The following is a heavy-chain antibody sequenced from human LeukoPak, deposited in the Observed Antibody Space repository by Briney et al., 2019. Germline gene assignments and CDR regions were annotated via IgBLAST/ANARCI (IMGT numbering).Heavy chain of an antibody. CDR2: TSYDGSLN. CDR1: GFTFSDYG. CDR3: ARESLDIVATAYFDY. J-gene: IGHJ4*02. Sequence: PGGSLRLSCASSGFTFSDYGLNWVRQAPGKGLEWVAFTSYDGSLNYYTKSVKGRFTISRDNSKNTLYLQMNSLRTEDTAVYYCARESLDIVATAYFDYWGQGTLVTVSS. D-gene: IGHD5-12*01. V-gene: IGHV3-30-3*01.